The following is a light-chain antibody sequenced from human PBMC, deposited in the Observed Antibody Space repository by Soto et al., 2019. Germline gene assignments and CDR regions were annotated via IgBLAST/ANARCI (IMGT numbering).Light chain of an antibody. V-gene: IGKV1-39*01. J-gene: IGKJ4*01. CDR1: QSIRSY. Sequence: DLQMTQSPSSLSASVGDRVTITCRASQSIRSYLNWYQQKPGRAPKLLIYSAFSLQSGVPSRFSGSGSGTEFTLTISSLQPEDFATYYCQQSYTPLTFGGGTKVDIE. CDR3: QQSYTPLT. CDR2: SAF.